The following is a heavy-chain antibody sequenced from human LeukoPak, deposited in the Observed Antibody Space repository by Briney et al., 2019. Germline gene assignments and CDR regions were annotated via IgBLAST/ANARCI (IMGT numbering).Heavy chain of an antibody. Sequence: SETLSLTCTVFGGSFTDYFWTWIRHSPGKGLEWIGEINDYTGDTNYNPSLNSRVPISLEKSKNQSALELRSVTAADTAVYYCARGRIAKIVVVHSFSYGMDVWGQGTTVTVSS. CDR3: ARGRIAKIVVVHSFSYGMDV. D-gene: IGHD3-22*01. CDR1: GGSFTDYF. V-gene: IGHV4-34*01. CDR2: INDYTGDT. J-gene: IGHJ6*02.